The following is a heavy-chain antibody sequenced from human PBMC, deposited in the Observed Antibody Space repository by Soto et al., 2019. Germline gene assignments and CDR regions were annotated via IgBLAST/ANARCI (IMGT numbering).Heavy chain of an antibody. CDR1: GFTFSSYS. D-gene: IGHD2-21*02. CDR2: ISSSSTTI. J-gene: IGHJ4*02. CDR3: ARGCGADCFRSDY. V-gene: IGHV3-48*02. Sequence: EVQLVESGGGLVQPGGTLRLSCAASGFTFSSYSMNWVRQAPGKGLEWVSYISSSSTTIYYAGSVKGRFTISRDNAKNSLYLQMNSLRDEDTAVYYCARGCGADCFRSDYWGQGTLVTVSS.